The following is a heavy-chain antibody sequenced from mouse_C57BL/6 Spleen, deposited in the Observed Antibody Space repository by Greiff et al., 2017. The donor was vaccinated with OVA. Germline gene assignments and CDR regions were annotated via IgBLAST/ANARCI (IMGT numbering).Heavy chain of an antibody. CDR2: IDPSDSET. D-gene: IGHD1-1*01. V-gene: IGHV1-52*01. J-gene: IGHJ1*03. Sequence: QVQLQQPGAELVRPGSSVKLSCKASGYTFTSYWMHWVKQRPIQGLEWIGNIDPSDSETHYNQKFKNKATLTVDKSSSTAYMQLSSLTSEDSAVYFSARVNYYGSRYFDVWGTGTTVTVSS. CDR3: ARVNYYGSRYFDV. CDR1: GYTFTSYW.